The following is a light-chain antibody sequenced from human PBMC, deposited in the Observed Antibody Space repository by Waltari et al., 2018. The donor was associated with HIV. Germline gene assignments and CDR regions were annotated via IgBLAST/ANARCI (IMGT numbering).Light chain of an antibody. V-gene: IGLV3-21*04. CDR2: YDS. CDR3: QVWDSSSDHWV. CDR1: NLAKED. J-gene: IGLJ3*02. Sequence: YFLTQPPSVSVAPGETATITCGRDNLAKEDVTWYRQRPGQAPVLVIYYDSDRPSGIPERFSGSKSGNTATLTISRVEAGDEADYYCQVWDSSSDHWVFGGGTKLTVL.